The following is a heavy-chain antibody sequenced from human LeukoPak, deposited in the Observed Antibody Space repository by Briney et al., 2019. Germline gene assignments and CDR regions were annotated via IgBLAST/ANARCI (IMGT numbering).Heavy chain of an antibody. J-gene: IGHJ3*02. CDR2: INHSGST. Sequence: SETLSLTCAVYGGSFSGYYWSWIRQPPGKGLEWIGEINHSGSTNYNPSLKSRVTISVDTSKNQFSLKLSSVTAADTAVYYCARRSSYYDILTGYQDDAFDIWGQGTMVTVSS. D-gene: IGHD3-9*01. CDR3: ARRSSYYDILTGYQDDAFDI. CDR1: GGSFSGYY. V-gene: IGHV4-34*01.